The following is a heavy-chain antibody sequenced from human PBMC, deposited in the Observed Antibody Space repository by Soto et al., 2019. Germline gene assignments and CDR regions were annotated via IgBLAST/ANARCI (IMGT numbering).Heavy chain of an antibody. D-gene: IGHD2-15*01. Sequence: PGESLKISCKGSGYSFTSYWIGWVRQMPGKGLEWMGIIYPGDSDTRYSPSFQGQVTISAGKSISTAYLQWSGLKASDTAMYYCAAGGQYCSGGSCYDYWGQGTLVTVSS. J-gene: IGHJ4*02. V-gene: IGHV5-51*01. CDR2: IYPGDSDT. CDR3: AAGGQYCSGGSCYDY. CDR1: GYSFTSYW.